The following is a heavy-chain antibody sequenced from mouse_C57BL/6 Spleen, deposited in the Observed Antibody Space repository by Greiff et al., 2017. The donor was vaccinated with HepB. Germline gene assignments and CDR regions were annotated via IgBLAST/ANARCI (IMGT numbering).Heavy chain of an antibody. CDR2: ISSGSSTI. Sequence: EVQLVESGGGLVKPGGSLKLSCAASGFTFSDYGMHWVRQAPEKGLEWVAYISSGSSTIYYADTVKGRFTISRDNAKNTLFLQMTSLRSEDTALYDCARKIYDGYGYFDVWGTGTTVTVSS. V-gene: IGHV5-17*01. CDR3: ARKIYDGYGYFDV. CDR1: GFTFSDYG. J-gene: IGHJ1*03. D-gene: IGHD2-3*01.